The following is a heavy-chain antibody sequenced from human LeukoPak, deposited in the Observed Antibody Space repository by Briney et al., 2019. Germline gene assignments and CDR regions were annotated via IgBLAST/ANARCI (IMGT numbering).Heavy chain of an antibody. CDR1: GFTFRSYA. J-gene: IGHJ4*02. CDR3: MTAAGYNFGQY. V-gene: IGHV3-23*01. D-gene: IGHD5-18*01. CDR2: ISGSGGST. Sequence: PGGSLRLSCAASGFTFRSYAMSWVRQAPGKGLEWVSTISGSGGSTYYTDSVKGRFTISRDSSKNTLYLQMNSLRAEDTAVYYCMTAAGYNFGQYWGQGTLVTVSS.